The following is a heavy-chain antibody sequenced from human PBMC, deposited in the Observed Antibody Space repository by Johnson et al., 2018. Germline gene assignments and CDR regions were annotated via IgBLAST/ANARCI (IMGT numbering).Heavy chain of an antibody. J-gene: IGHJ6*02. Sequence: VQLVQSGGGLVQPGGSLRLSCAASGFTFSSYDMHWVRQATGKGLEWVSAIGTAGDTYYPGSVKGRFTISRENAKNSLYLQMNSLRAGDTAVYYCTTAGSSSDYYYYGMDVWGQGTTVTVSS. CDR2: IGTAGDT. CDR1: GFTFSSYD. D-gene: IGHD6-6*01. CDR3: TTAGSSSDYYYYGMDV. V-gene: IGHV3-13*01.